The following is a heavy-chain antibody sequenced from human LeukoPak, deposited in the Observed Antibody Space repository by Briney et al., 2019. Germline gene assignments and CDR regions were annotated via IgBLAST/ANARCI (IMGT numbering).Heavy chain of an antibody. J-gene: IGHJ3*02. Sequence: SGPTLVNPPPTLALTLSISGFSLSTPGEAVAWIRQPTGKALEWLALIYWDADTRYSPSLRSRVTLTKDSSKQEVVFIITNMAPVATSTDACDSANQFVPATDVFDTWGPGTLVTVSS. CDR3: DSANQFVPATDVFDT. D-gene: IGHD1-14*01. CDR2: IYWDADT. CDR1: GFSLSTPGEA. V-gene: IGHV2-5*02.